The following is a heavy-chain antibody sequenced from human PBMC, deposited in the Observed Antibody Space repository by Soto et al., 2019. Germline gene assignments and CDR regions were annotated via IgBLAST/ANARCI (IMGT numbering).Heavy chain of an antibody. Sequence: EVQLVESGGGLVKPGGSLRLSCAASGFTFSSYSMNWVRQAPGKGLEWVSSISSSSSYIYYADSVKGRFTISRDNAKNSLYLQMNSLRAEDTAVYYCATLVEMATIHPDYWGQETLVTVSS. CDR3: ATLVEMATIHPDY. CDR2: ISSSSSYI. D-gene: IGHD5-12*01. CDR1: GFTFSSYS. V-gene: IGHV3-21*01. J-gene: IGHJ4*02.